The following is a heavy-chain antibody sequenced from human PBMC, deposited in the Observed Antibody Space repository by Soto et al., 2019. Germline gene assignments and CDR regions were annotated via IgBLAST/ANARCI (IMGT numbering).Heavy chain of an antibody. CDR1: GFTVSSNY. V-gene: IGHV3-53*01. CDR2: IYSGGST. D-gene: IGHD3-9*01. J-gene: IGHJ6*02. CDR3: ARDNPPRAGPIYYDILTGNPYYYAMDV. Sequence: PGGSLRLSCAASGFTVSSNYMSWVRQAPGKGLEWVSVIYSGGSTYYADSVKGRFTISRDNSKNTLYLQMSSLRAEDTAVYYCARDNPPRAGPIYYDILTGNPYYYAMDVWGQGTTVTVSS.